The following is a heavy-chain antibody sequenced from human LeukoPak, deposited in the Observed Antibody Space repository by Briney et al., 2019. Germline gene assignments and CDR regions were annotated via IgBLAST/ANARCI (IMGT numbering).Heavy chain of an antibody. V-gene: IGHV1-18*01. CDR2: ISAYNGNT. CDR3: AREMATITGFDY. D-gene: IGHD5-24*01. CDR1: GYTFTSYG. J-gene: IGHJ4*02. Sequence: ASVKVSCKASGYTFTSYGISWVRQAAGQGLEWMGWISAYNGNTNYAQKLQGRVTMTTDTSTSTAYVELRSLRSDDTAVYYCAREMATITGFDYWGQGTLVTVSS.